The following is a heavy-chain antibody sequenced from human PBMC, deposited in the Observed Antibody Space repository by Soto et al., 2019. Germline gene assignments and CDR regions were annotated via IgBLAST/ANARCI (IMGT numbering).Heavy chain of an antibody. V-gene: IGHV1-18*01. CDR1: GYTFTNFG. CDR2: ISAYNGTT. CDR3: AGGGFPIDY. D-gene: IGHD3-16*01. Sequence: QDQLVQSGAEVKKPGASVKVSCKASGYTFTNFGISWVRQAPGQGLEWMGWISAYNGTTDSAQKXKXXXTXXTDTTTSTAYMELRSLRSDDTAIYYCAGGGFPIDYWGQGALFTVSS. J-gene: IGHJ4*02.